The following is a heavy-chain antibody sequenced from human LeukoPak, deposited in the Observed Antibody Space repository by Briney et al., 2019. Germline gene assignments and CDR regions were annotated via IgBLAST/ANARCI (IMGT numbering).Heavy chain of an antibody. CDR3: ARRGIYDSSGFDH. CDR1: GFTFSSYW. CDR2: IKSDGSSA. V-gene: IGHV3-74*01. Sequence: GGSLRLSCAASGFTFSSYWMHWVRQAPGKWLVWVSRIKSDGSSATYADSVKGRFTISRDNAKNTLYLQMNSLTAEDTAVYYCARRGIYDSSGFDHWGQGTLVTVSS. D-gene: IGHD3-22*01. J-gene: IGHJ5*02.